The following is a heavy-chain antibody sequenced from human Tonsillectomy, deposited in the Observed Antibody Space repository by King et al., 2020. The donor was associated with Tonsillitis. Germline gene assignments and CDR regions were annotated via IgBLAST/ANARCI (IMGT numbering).Heavy chain of an antibody. V-gene: IGHV3-53*01. CDR3: ARFGSRSRGSYHPEYFQH. CDR2: IYSGGDT. CDR1: GFIVSGNY. J-gene: IGHJ1*01. D-gene: IGHD3-22*01. Sequence: VQLVESGGGLIQPGGSLRLSCAASGFIVSGNYMSWVRQAPGKGLEWVSVIYSGGDTYYADSVKGRFTISRDNSKNTLYLQMNSLSAEDTAVYYCARFGSRSRGSYHPEYFQHWGQGTLVTVSS.